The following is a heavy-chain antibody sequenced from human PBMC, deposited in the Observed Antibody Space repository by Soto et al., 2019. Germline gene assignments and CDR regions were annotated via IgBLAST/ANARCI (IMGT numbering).Heavy chain of an antibody. V-gene: IGHV3-49*03. D-gene: IGHD6-19*01. CDR3: TRVGSSGWYLGWFDP. Sequence: GSLRLSCTASGFTFGDYAMSWFRQAPGKGLEWVGFIRSKAYGGTTEYAASVKGRLTISRDDSKSIAYLQMNSLKTEDTAVYYCTRVGSSGWYLGWFDPWGQGTLVTVSS. CDR1: GFTFGDYA. J-gene: IGHJ5*02. CDR2: IRSKAYGGTT.